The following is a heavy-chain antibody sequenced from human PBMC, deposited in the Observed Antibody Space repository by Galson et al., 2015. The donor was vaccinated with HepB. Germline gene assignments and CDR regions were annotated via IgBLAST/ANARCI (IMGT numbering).Heavy chain of an antibody. CDR2: IYSGGNT. J-gene: IGHJ4*02. D-gene: IGHD5-18*01. CDR1: GFTVSSNY. Sequence: SLRLSCAASGFTVSSNYMSWVRQAQGKGLEWVSVIYSGGNTYYADSVKGRFTISRDNSKNTVYLQMNSLRAEDTALYYCARSGGNTYGYPFGYWGQGTLVTVSS. CDR3: ARSGGNTYGYPFGY. V-gene: IGHV3-53*01.